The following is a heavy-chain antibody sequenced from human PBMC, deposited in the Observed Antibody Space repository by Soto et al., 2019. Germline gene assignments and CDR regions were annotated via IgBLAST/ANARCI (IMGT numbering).Heavy chain of an antibody. D-gene: IGHD3-9*01. CDR1: GFTFRSCA. CDR2: ISYDGSNK. J-gene: IGHJ4*02. Sequence: PGGSLRLSCAASGFTFRSCAMHWVRQAPGKGLEWVAVISYDGSNKYYADSVKGRFTISRDNSKNTLYLEMNSLRAEDTAVYYCARDYEILTGYYFGPGDCWGQGSLVTVSS. V-gene: IGHV3-30-3*01. CDR3: ARDYEILTGYYFGPGDC.